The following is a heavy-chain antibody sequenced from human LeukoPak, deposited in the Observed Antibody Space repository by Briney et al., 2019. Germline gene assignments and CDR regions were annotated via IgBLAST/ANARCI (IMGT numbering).Heavy chain of an antibody. V-gene: IGHV3-11*01. J-gene: IGHJ4*02. CDR1: GFTFSDYY. CDR2: VSSSGSTI. Sequence: GGSLRLSCAASGFTFSDYYMNWIRQAPGKGLEWVSYVSSSGSTIYYADPVKGRFTISRDNSKNTLYLQMNSLRAEDTAVYYCAKTGGTVAGTFGNWGQGTLVTVSS. CDR3: AKTGGTVAGTFGN. D-gene: IGHD6-19*01.